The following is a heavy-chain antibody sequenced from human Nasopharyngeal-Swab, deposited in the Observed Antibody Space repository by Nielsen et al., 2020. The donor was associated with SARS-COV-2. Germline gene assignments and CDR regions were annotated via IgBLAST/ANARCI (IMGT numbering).Heavy chain of an antibody. CDR2: ISGDGSNT. D-gene: IGHD3-22*01. CDR1: GFTLSSYW. J-gene: IGHJ4*01. V-gene: IGHV3-74*01. CDR3: ARGSSGYGNFDS. Sequence: GESLKISCAASGFTLSSYWMHWVRQAPGKGLVWVSRISGDGSNTFYADSVKGRFTISRDNAKNTLYLQMNSLRAEDTAVYYCARGSSGYGNFDSWGQGTLVTVSS.